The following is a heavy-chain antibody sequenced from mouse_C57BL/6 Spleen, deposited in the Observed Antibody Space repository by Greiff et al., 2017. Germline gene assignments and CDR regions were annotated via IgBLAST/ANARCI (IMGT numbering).Heavy chain of an antibody. V-gene: IGHV1-82*01. D-gene: IGHD3-2*02. J-gene: IGHJ4*01. CDR1: GYAFSSSW. Sequence: QVQLKQSGPELVKPGASVKISCKASGYAFSSSWMNWVKQRPGKGLEWIGRIYPGDGDTNYNGKFKGKATLTADKSSSTAYMQLSSLTSEDSAVYFCARGRQLRLREAMDYWGQGTSVTVSS. CDR3: ARGRQLRLREAMDY. CDR2: IYPGDGDT.